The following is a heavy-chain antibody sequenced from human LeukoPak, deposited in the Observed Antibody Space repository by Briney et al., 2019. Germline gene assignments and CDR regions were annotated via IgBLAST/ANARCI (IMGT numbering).Heavy chain of an antibody. V-gene: IGHV3-13*01. D-gene: IGHD5-24*01. J-gene: IGHJ3*02. CDR1: GFTFSSYD. CDR2: IGTAGDT. Sequence: GGSLRLSCAASGFTFSSYDMHCVRQATGKGLEWVSAIGTAGDTYYPGSVKGRFTISRENAKNSLYLQMNSLRAGDTAVYYCARGGADGYNCVSDAFDIWGQGTMVTVSS. CDR3: ARGGADGYNCVSDAFDI.